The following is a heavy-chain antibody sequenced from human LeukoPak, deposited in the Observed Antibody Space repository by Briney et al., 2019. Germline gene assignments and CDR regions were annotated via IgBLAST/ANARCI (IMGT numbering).Heavy chain of an antibody. Sequence: SETLSLTCTVSGDSISNYYWNWIQQPAGKGLEWIGRIYTSESTNYNPSLKSRVTMSVDTSKNQFSLKLSSVTAADTAVYYCAGGASIAARPFDYWGQGTLVTVSS. J-gene: IGHJ4*02. CDR3: AGGASIAARPFDY. D-gene: IGHD6-6*01. CDR1: GDSISNYY. V-gene: IGHV4-4*07. CDR2: IYTSEST.